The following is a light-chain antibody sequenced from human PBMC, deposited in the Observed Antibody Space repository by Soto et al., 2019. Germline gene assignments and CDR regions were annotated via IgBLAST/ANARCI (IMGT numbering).Light chain of an antibody. J-gene: IGKJ2*01. V-gene: IGKV3-20*01. CDR3: QQYGSSLVYT. Sequence: EIVLTQSPGTLSLSPGERATLSCRASQSVSSSYLAWYQQKPGQAPRLLIYGASSRATGIPDRFSGSGSAIDFTLTISRLEPEDFSVYYCQQYGSSLVYTFGQGTMLEIK. CDR1: QSVSSSY. CDR2: GAS.